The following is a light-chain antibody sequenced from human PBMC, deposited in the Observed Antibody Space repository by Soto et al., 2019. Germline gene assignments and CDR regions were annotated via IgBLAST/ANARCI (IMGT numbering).Light chain of an antibody. V-gene: IGLV2-23*02. CDR2: DVN. CDR3: CSYAGSRVYV. J-gene: IGLJ1*01. Sequence: QSALTQPASVSGSPGQSITISCTGTSSDVGSYNRVSWYQHHPGKAPKLMIYDVNKWPSEVSNRFSGSKSGNTASLTISWLQAEDEADYYCCSYAGSRVYVFGTGTKLTVL. CDR1: SSDVGSYNR.